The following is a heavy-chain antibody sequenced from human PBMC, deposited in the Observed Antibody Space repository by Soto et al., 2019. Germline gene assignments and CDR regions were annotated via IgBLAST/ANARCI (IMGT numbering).Heavy chain of an antibody. V-gene: IGHV4-31*03. D-gene: IGHD2-8*01. CDR2: IYYSGST. Sequence: QVQLQESGPGLVKPSKTLSLTCTVSGGSISSGGYYWSWIRQHPGKGLEWIGYIYYSGSTYYNPSLKSRVTISVDTSKNQFSLKLSSVTAADTAVYYCARDLGYCTNGVCYQTYYFDYWGQGTLVTVSS. J-gene: IGHJ4*02. CDR1: GGSISSGGYY. CDR3: ARDLGYCTNGVCYQTYYFDY.